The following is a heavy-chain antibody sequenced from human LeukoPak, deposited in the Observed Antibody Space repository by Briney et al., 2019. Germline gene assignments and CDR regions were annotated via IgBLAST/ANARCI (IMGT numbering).Heavy chain of an antibody. J-gene: IGHJ4*02. Sequence: SETLSLTCTVSGYSISSGYYWGWIRQPPGKGLEWIGSIYHSGSTYYNPSLKSRVTISVDTSKNQFSLKLSSVTAADTAVYYCARGLIGATYLDYWGQGTLVTVSS. V-gene: IGHV4-38-2*02. D-gene: IGHD5-12*01. CDR3: ARGLIGATYLDY. CDR2: IYHSGST. CDR1: GYSISSGYY.